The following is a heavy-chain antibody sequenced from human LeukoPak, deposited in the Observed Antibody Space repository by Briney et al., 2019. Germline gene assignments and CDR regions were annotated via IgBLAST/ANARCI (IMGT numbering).Heavy chain of an antibody. V-gene: IGHV3-73*01. J-gene: IGHJ4*02. CDR2: IRDKANSYAT. D-gene: IGHD5-12*01. CDR1: GFTFSGSS. Sequence: GESLRLSCAASGFTFSGSSMHWVRQASGKGLEWVGRIRDKANSYATAYAASVKDRFTISRDDSKNTAYLQMNSLKTEDTAVYYCTRLDSGYDYWDQGTLVTVSS. CDR3: TRLDSGYDY.